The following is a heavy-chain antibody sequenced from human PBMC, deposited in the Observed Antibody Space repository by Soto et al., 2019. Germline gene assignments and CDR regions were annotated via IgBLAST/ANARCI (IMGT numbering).Heavy chain of an antibody. Sequence: ASVKVSCKASGYTFTSYDINWVRQATGQGLEWMGWMNPKSGNTGYAQKFQGRVTMTRNTSISTAYMELSSLRSEDTAVYYCARHPYSSSWYEGYYFDYWGQGTLVTVSS. J-gene: IGHJ4*02. V-gene: IGHV1-8*01. CDR2: MNPKSGNT. CDR3: ARHPYSSSWYEGYYFDY. D-gene: IGHD6-13*01. CDR1: GYTFTSYD.